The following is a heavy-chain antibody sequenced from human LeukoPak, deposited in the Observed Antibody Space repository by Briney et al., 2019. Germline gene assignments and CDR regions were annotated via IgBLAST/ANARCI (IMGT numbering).Heavy chain of an antibody. V-gene: IGHV3-53*01. D-gene: IGHD5-18*01. CDR3: ATDLAAMAPGGY. J-gene: IGHJ4*02. Sequence: GGSLRLSCAASGFTFSTYAMTWVRQAPGKGLEWVSVIYTSGSTYYTDSVKGRFTISRDNSKNTLYLQMNSLRPEDTAMYYCATDLAAMAPGGYWGQGTLVTVSS. CDR1: GFTFSTYA. CDR2: IYTSGST.